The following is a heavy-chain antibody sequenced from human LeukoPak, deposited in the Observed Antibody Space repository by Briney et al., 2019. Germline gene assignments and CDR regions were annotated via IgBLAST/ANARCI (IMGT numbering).Heavy chain of an antibody. Sequence: GASVKVSCKVSGYTLTELSMHWVRQAPGKGLEWMGGFDPEDGETIYAQKFQGRVTMTEDTSTDTAYMELSSLRSEDTAVYCCATDLGVAQAGAFDIWGQGTMVTVSS. V-gene: IGHV1-24*01. CDR1: GYTLTELS. D-gene: IGHD3-3*01. CDR3: ATDLGVAQAGAFDI. CDR2: FDPEDGET. J-gene: IGHJ3*02.